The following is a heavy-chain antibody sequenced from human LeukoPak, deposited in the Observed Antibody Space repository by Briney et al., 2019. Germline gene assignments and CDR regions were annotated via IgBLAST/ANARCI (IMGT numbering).Heavy chain of an antibody. CDR2: ISGSGGST. V-gene: IGHV3-23*01. D-gene: IGHD3-10*01. CDR1: GFTFSSYV. Sequence: QPGGSLRLSCAASGFTFSSYVMSWVRQAPGKGLEWVSAISGSGGSTYYADSVKGRFTISRDNAKNSLYLQMNSLRAEDTAVYYCARTLGGNHDYYYGMDVWGQGTTVTVSS. CDR3: ARTLGGNHDYYYGMDV. J-gene: IGHJ6*02.